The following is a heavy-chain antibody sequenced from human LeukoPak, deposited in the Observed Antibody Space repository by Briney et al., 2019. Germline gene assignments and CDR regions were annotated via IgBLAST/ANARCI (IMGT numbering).Heavy chain of an antibody. V-gene: IGHV1-18*01. Sequence: VASVKVSCKASGYTFTSYGISWVRQAPGQGLEWMGWISAYNGNTNYAQKLQGRVTMTTDTSTSTAYMELRSLRSDDTAVYYCARDFGYCSSTSCYTFDPWGQGTLVTVSS. D-gene: IGHD2-2*02. CDR1: GYTFTSYG. CDR2: ISAYNGNT. CDR3: ARDFGYCSSTSCYTFDP. J-gene: IGHJ5*02.